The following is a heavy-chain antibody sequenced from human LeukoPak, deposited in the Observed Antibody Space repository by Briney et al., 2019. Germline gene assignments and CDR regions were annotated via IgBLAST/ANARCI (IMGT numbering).Heavy chain of an antibody. V-gene: IGHV1-2*02. Sequence: ASVKVSCKASGYTFTSYGISWVRQAPGQGLEWMGWINPNSGGTNYAQKFQGRVTMTRDTSISTAYMELSRLRSDDTAVYYCARVNYSRSYDYWYFDLWGRGTLVTVSS. CDR2: INPNSGGT. CDR1: GYTFTSYG. CDR3: ARVNYSRSYDYWYFDL. J-gene: IGHJ2*01. D-gene: IGHD6-13*01.